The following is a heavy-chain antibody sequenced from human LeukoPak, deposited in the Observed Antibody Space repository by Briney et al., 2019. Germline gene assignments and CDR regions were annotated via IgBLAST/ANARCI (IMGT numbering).Heavy chain of an antibody. Sequence: SETLSLTCTVSGGSISSYYWSWIRQPPGKGLEWIGYIYYSGSTNYNPSLKSRVTISVDTSKNQFSLKLSSVTAADTAVYYCARTEDRGGHFDYWGQGTLVTVSS. V-gene: IGHV4-59*01. CDR2: IYYSGST. D-gene: IGHD2-15*01. J-gene: IGHJ4*02. CDR3: ARTEDRGGHFDY. CDR1: GGSISSYY.